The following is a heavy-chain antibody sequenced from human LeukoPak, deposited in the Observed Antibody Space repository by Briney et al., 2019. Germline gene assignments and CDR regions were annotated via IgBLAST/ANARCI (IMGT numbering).Heavy chain of an antibody. CDR1: GFTLSSYA. D-gene: IGHD1-1*01. CDR2: ISGSGANT. CDR3: ALTAPGTNYYYHYGMDV. Sequence: GGSLRLSCAASGFTLSSYAMSWVRQAPGKGLEWVSAISGSGANTYFADSVKGRFTISRDNSKNTLFLQMNNPRAEDTAVYYCALTAPGTNYYYHYGMDVWGQGTTVTVSS. V-gene: IGHV3-23*01. J-gene: IGHJ6*02.